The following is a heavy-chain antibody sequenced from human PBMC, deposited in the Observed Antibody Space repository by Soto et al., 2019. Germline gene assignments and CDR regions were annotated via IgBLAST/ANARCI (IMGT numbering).Heavy chain of an antibody. CDR3: ARHHGPTTSENWFDP. J-gene: IGHJ5*02. CDR1: GGTFSSYA. D-gene: IGHD5-12*01. CDR2: IIPIFGTA. V-gene: IGHV1-69*13. Sequence: SVKVSCKASGGTFSSYAISWVRQAPGQGLEWMGGIIPIFGTANYAQKFQGRVTITADESTSTAYMELSSLRSDDTAVYYCARHHGPTTSENWFDPWGQGTLVTVSS.